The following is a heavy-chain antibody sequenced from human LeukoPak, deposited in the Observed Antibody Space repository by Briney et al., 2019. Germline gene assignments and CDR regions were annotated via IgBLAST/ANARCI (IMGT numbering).Heavy chain of an antibody. CDR1: GFIFNNYG. D-gene: IGHD3-3*01. CDR3: ARDDYFGVLAY. J-gene: IGHJ4*02. V-gene: IGHV3-30*03. Sequence: GVSLRLSCAASGFIFNNYGMQWVRQTPGKGLEWVTVISCDGTSQYYADSVKGRFTISRDDSKKTVYLQMNSLRTEDTALYYCARDDYFGVLAYWGQGTLVTVSS. CDR2: ISCDGTSQ.